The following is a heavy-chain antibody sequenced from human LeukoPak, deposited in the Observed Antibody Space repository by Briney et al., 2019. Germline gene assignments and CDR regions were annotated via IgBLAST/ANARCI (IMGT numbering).Heavy chain of an antibody. Sequence: SETLSLTCTVSGVSVSSGSYYWSWIRQPPGKGLEWIGYIYYSGSTNYNPSLKSRVTISVDTSKNQFSLKLSSVTAADTAVYYCARSDCSSTSCYAFDIWGQGTMVTVSS. CDR2: IYYSGST. CDR1: GVSVSSGSYY. D-gene: IGHD2-2*01. V-gene: IGHV4-61*01. J-gene: IGHJ3*02. CDR3: ARSDCSSTSCYAFDI.